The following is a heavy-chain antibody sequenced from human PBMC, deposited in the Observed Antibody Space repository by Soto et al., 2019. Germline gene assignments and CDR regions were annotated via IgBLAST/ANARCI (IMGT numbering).Heavy chain of an antibody. CDR2: IYYSGST. CDR1: GGSISSYY. J-gene: IGHJ5*02. V-gene: IGHV4-59*01. Sequence: SETLSLTCTVSGGSISSYYWSWIRQPPGKGLEWIGYIYYSGSTNYNPSLKSRVTISVDTSKNQFSLKLSSVTAAVTAVYYCARYSRYSSSSRWFDPWGQGTLVTVSS. D-gene: IGHD6-6*01. CDR3: ARYSRYSSSSRWFDP.